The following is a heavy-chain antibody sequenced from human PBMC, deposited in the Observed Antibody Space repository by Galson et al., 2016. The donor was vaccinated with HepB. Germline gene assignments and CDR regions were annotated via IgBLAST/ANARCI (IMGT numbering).Heavy chain of an antibody. D-gene: IGHD2-21*01. Sequence: PLRLSCAASGFTFSSYGMHWVRQAPGKGLEWMAVISNGGLKRTYADSVKGRFTISRDNSKNNVYLQLNSLRVDDTAVYYCAKGGKYSEFDWGQGTLVTVS. V-gene: IGHV3-30*18. CDR2: ISNGGLKR. CDR1: GFTFSSYG. CDR3: AKGGKYSEFD. J-gene: IGHJ4*02.